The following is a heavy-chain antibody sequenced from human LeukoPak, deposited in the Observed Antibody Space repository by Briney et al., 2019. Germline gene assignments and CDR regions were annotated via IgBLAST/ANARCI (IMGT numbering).Heavy chain of an antibody. D-gene: IGHD1-26*01. CDR1: GFTFSSYS. V-gene: IGHV3-21*01. CDR3: ARQRSSGSYRWFDP. Sequence: GGSLRLSCAASGFTFSSYSMNWVRQAPGKGLEWVSSISSSSSYIYYADSVKGRFTISRDNAKNSLYLQMNSLRAEDTAVYYCARQRSSGSYRWFDPWGQGTLVTVSS. J-gene: IGHJ5*02. CDR2: ISSSSSYI.